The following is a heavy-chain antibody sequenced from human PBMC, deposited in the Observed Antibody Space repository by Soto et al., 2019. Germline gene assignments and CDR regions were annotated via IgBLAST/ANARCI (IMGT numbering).Heavy chain of an antibody. CDR3: VTRSRGLQSSPPRLDS. Sequence: EVQLLESGGGLVQPGGSLRLSCAASGLTFSGYGMSWVRQAPGTGLEWVSAISGSGSTTYYADSVKGRFTISRDDSKNILFLQMNILRAEDTAVYYCVTRSRGLQSSPPRLDSWGQGTLVTVSS. CDR1: GLTFSGYG. D-gene: IGHD4-4*01. V-gene: IGHV3-23*01. J-gene: IGHJ4*02. CDR2: ISGSGSTT.